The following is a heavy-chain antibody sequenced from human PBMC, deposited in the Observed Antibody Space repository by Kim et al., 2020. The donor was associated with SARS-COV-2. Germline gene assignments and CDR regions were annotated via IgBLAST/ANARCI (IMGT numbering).Heavy chain of an antibody. D-gene: IGHD3-10*01. J-gene: IGHJ6*02. CDR3: ARAGSSSSAAVEMNV. CDR2: ISTFNGKA. V-gene: IGHV1-18*01. CDR1: DFIFTSYG. Sequence: ASVKVSCKASDFIFTSYGISWVRQAPGQGLEWMGWISTFNGKANYAPNLRGRVVLTTDTSTTTAYMQLKSLTSDDTATYYSARAGSSSSAAVEMNVWGQG.